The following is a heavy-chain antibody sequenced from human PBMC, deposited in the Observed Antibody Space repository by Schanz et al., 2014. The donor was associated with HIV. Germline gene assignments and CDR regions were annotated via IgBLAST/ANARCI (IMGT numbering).Heavy chain of an antibody. CDR3: ERAREGGLDYGDGSLGY. D-gene: IGHD4-17*01. J-gene: IGHJ4*02. CDR1: GFTFRSYG. V-gene: IGHV3-48*04. CDR2: ISGSGNIK. Sequence: VQLVESGGGVVQPGRSLRLSCAASGFTFRSYGMHWVRQAPGKGLEWVSYISGSGNIKYYANSVKGRFTISRDNAETSMQLPMNSLRAAATAISYCERAREGGLDYGDGSLGYWGQGVLVTVSS.